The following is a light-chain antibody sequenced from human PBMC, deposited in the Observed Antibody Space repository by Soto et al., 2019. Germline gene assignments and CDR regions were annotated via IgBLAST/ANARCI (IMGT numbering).Light chain of an antibody. CDR3: QQFNGYPIS. CDR1: QAISST. J-gene: IGKJ5*01. CDR2: DAS. V-gene: IGKV1-13*02. Sequence: AIQLTQSPSSLSASVGDRVTITCRPSQAISSTLAWYQQKPGTPPSLLIYDASTLENGVPPRFSGSRSGTDFTLTISGLQPEDFATYYCQQFNGYPISFGQGTRLDIK.